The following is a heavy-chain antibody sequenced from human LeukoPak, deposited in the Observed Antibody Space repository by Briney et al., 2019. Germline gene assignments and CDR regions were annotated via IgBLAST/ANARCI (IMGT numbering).Heavy chain of an antibody. V-gene: IGHV3-48*04. D-gene: IGHD1-26*01. CDR1: GFTFSGYS. Sequence: PGGSLRLSCAASGFTFSGYSMNWVRQAPGKGLEWVSYISSSSSTIYYADSVKGRSTISKDNAKNSLYLQMNSLRAEDTAVYYCARVRGSYSADYWGQGTLVTVSS. CDR2: ISSSSSTI. CDR3: ARVRGSYSADY. J-gene: IGHJ4*02.